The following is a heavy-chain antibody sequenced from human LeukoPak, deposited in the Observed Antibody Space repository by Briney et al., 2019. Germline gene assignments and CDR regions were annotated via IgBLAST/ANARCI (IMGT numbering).Heavy chain of an antibody. Sequence: SETLSLTCSVSGGSISSYYWSWIRQPAGKGLEWIGRIYSSGTITYNPSLQSRVTMSVDTSKNQFSLRLSSVTAADTAVYYCARDGYLAFDYWGQGTLVTVSS. J-gene: IGHJ4*02. CDR2: IYSSGTI. V-gene: IGHV4-4*07. CDR1: GGSISSYY. D-gene: IGHD2-2*03. CDR3: ARDGYLAFDY.